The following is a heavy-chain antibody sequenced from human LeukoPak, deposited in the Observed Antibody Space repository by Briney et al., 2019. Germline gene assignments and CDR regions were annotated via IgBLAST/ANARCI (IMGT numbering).Heavy chain of an antibody. J-gene: IGHJ4*02. CDR1: GYSFTSYW. Sequence: GESLKISCKGSGYSFTSYWIGWVRQVPGKGLKWMGIIYPGDSDARYSPSFQGQVTISADKSISTAYLQWSSLKASDTAMYYCARHGFGAWFGDLRWGQGTLVTVSS. CDR3: ARHGFGAWFGDLR. V-gene: IGHV5-51*01. D-gene: IGHD3-10*01. CDR2: IYPGDSDA.